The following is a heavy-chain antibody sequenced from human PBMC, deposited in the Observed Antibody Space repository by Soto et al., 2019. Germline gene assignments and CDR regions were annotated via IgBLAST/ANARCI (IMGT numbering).Heavy chain of an antibody. J-gene: IGHJ4*02. CDR3: ARTPFSLTLGTVLHYFVS. V-gene: IGHV4-59*01. D-gene: IGHD3-9*01. Sequence: QVQLQESGPGLVKPSETLSLTCTVSGASIRSTYWSWIRQSPGKGLEWIGYIYYSGTTNYNPSLKNLVTISVDMSKNQLSLNLTSVTAADTAVYYCARTPFSLTLGTVLHYFVSWGQGTLVTVSA. CDR2: IYYSGTT. CDR1: GASIRSTY.